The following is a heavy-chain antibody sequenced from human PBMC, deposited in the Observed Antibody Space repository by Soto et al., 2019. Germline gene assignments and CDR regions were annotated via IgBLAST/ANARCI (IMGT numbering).Heavy chain of an antibody. D-gene: IGHD5-18*01. V-gene: IGHV1-3*01. Sequence: ASVKVSCKASGYTFTSYAMHWVRQAPGQRLEWMGWINAGNGNTKYSQKFQGRVTITRDTSASTAYMELSSLRSEDTAVYFFARDLRDTAMAYYYYGMDVWGQGTTVTVSS. CDR3: ARDLRDTAMAYYYYGMDV. J-gene: IGHJ6*02. CDR1: GYTFTSYA. CDR2: INAGNGNT.